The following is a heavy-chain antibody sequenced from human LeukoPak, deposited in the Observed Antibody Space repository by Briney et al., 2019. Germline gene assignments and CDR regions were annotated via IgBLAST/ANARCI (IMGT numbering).Heavy chain of an antibody. CDR3: AKDDVLLWFGEFTNNFDY. J-gene: IGHJ4*02. CDR1: GFTFSSYW. Sequence: GGSLRLSCAASGFTFSSYWMHWVRQAPGKGLVWVSRIDSDGTTTSYADSVKGRFTISRDNAKNTMYLQMDSLRAEDTAVYYCAKDDVLLWFGEFTNNFDYWGQGTLVTVSS. CDR2: IDSDGTTT. D-gene: IGHD3-10*01. V-gene: IGHV3-74*01.